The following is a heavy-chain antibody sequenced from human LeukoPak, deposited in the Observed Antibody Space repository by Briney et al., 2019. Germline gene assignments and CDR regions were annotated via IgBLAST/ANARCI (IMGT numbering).Heavy chain of an antibody. V-gene: IGHV3-21*01. CDR2: ISSSSSYI. CDR1: VFTFSSYS. D-gene: IGHD2/OR15-2a*01. J-gene: IGHJ4*02. Sequence: GGSLRLSCAASVFTFSSYSMNWVRQAPGKGLEWVSSISSSSSYIYYADSVKGRFTISRDNAKNSLYLQMNSLRAEDTAVYYCARARGRTTRHWGQGTLVTVSS. CDR3: ARARGRTTRH.